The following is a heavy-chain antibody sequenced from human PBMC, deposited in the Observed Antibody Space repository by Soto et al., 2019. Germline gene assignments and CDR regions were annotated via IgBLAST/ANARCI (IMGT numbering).Heavy chain of an antibody. D-gene: IGHD2-2*01. J-gene: IGHJ3*02. CDR3: ARFRVDRYCSSTSCPHDDAFDI. V-gene: IGHV3-21*01. Sequence: GGSLRLSCAASGFTFSSYSMNWVRQAPGKGLEWVSSISSSSSYIYYADSVKGRFTISRDNAKNPLYLQMNSLRAEDTAVYYCARFRVDRYCSSTSCPHDDAFDIWGQGTMVTV. CDR2: ISSSSSYI. CDR1: GFTFSSYS.